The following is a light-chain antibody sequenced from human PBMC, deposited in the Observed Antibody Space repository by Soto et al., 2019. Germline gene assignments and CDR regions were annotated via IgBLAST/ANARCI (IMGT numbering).Light chain of an antibody. CDR1: SSDVGGYDY. J-gene: IGLJ1*01. CDR2: DVN. Sequence: QSALTQPASVSGSPGQSIPISCTGPSSDVGGYDYVSWYQQLPGKAPKLMIYDVNNRPSGVSNRFSGSKSGNTASLTISGLQAEDEADYYCSSYTSSSTHVFGTGTKVTVL. V-gene: IGLV2-14*03. CDR3: SSYTSSSTHV.